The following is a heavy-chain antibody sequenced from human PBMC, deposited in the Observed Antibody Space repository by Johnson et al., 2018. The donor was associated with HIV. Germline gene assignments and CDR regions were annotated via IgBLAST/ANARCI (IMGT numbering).Heavy chain of an antibody. J-gene: IGHJ3*02. Sequence: VQLVESGGGLVQPGGSLRLSCAVSGFTFTNYWMHWVRQAPGKGLVWVSRVNNDGGDTIYADSVKGRFTISRDNAKNTLYLQMNSLRPEDTAVYYCARDRPSGWPDAFESWGQGTMVTVSS. D-gene: IGHD6-19*01. CDR3: ARDRPSGWPDAFES. CDR2: VNNDGGDT. CDR1: GFTFTNYW. V-gene: IGHV3-74*01.